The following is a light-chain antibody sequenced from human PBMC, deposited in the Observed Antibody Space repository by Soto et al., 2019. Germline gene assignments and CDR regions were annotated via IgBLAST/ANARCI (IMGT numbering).Light chain of an antibody. V-gene: IGKV3-15*01. J-gene: IGKJ5*01. CDR1: QSVKSD. Sequence: EIVLTQSPATLSVSPGNRATLSCSARQSVKSDLAWYQQKPGQAPTLLIYGASTRATGTPTRFSGSGSGTEFTLTISSLQSEDFAVYFCQQYNNWPPYTFGQGTRLEI. CDR3: QQYNNWPPYT. CDR2: GAS.